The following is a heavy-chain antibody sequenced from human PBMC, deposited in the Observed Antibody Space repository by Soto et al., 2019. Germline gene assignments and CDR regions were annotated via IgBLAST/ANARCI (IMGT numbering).Heavy chain of an antibody. D-gene: IGHD1-1*01. Sequence: GGSLRLSCGASGFTFSSYDMNWVRQAPGQGLEWVSYISSSGSIVDYADSVKGRFTVSRDNAKNSLYLQLNSLRAEDTAIYYCARETYLGTYYPYFDFWGQGTLVTVSS. V-gene: IGHV3-48*03. J-gene: IGHJ4*02. CDR3: ARETYLGTYYPYFDF. CDR2: ISSSGSIV. CDR1: GFTFSSYD.